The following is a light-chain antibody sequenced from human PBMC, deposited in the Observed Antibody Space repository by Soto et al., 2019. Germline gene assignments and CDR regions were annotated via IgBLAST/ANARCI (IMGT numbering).Light chain of an antibody. CDR2: EVS. CDR1: SSDVGGYNY. Sequence: QSVLTQPASVSGSPGQSITISCTGTSSDVGGYNYVSWYQQHPGKAPKVMIYEVSKRPSGVANRFSGSKSGNTASLTISGLQAEDEADYYCSSYTSSSTRVFGTGTKLTVL. CDR3: SSYTSSSTRV. V-gene: IGLV2-14*01. J-gene: IGLJ1*01.